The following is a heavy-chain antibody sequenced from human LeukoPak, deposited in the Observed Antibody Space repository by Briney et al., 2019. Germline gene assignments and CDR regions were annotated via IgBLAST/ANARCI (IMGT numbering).Heavy chain of an antibody. Sequence: ESVKGRFTISRDNARNSLYLQMNSLRAEDTAVYYCARDREYQLPTGMDVWGQGTTVTVSS. D-gene: IGHD2-2*01. CDR3: ARDREYQLPTGMDV. J-gene: IGHJ6*02. V-gene: IGHV3-7*01.